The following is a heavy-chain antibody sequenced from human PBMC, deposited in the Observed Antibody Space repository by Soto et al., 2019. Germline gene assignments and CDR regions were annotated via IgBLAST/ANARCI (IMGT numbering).Heavy chain of an antibody. Sequence: QVQLQESGPGLVKPSETLSLTCTVSGGSVSSGSYYWSWIRQPPGKVLEWIGYIYYSGSTNYNPSLQIRVAISVDTSKNQFSLKLRSVTAADTAVYYCARDQAVHGAAAGRGAFDIWGQGTMVTVSS. CDR3: ARDQAVHGAAAGRGAFDI. J-gene: IGHJ3*02. D-gene: IGHD6-13*01. CDR1: GGSVSSGSYY. V-gene: IGHV4-61*01. CDR2: IYYSGST.